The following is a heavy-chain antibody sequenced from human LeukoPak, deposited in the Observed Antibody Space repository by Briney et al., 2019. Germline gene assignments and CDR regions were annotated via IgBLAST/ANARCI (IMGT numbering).Heavy chain of an antibody. CDR2: INHSGST. D-gene: IGHD2-8*01. Sequence: SETLSLTCAVYGGPFSGYYWSWIRQPPGKGLEWIGEINHSGSTNYNPSLKSRVTISVDTSKNQFSLKLSSVTAADTAVYYCARALIYDSRPSPRSSRQGYYYGMDVWGQGTTVTVSS. V-gene: IGHV4-34*01. CDR3: ARALIYDSRPSPRSSRQGYYYGMDV. J-gene: IGHJ6*02. CDR1: GGPFSGYY.